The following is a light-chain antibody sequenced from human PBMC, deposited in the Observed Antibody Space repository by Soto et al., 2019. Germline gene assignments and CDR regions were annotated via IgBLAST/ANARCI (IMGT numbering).Light chain of an antibody. V-gene: IGLV2-11*01. Sequence: QLVLTQPRSVSGSPGQSVTISCTGTSSDVGGYNYVSWYQQHPGKAPKLMIYDVSKRPSGVPDRFSGSKSGNTASLTISGLQAEDEADYYCCSYAGSYTPVLGGGTKLTVL. CDR3: CSYAGSYTPV. CDR2: DVS. J-gene: IGLJ2*01. CDR1: SSDVGGYNY.